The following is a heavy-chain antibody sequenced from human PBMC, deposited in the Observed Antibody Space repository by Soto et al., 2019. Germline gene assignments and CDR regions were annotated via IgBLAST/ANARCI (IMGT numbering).Heavy chain of an antibody. V-gene: IGHV3-23*01. CDR2: ISGSGGST. D-gene: IGHD4-17*01. CDR3: ANVTPDYGDYQTGDY. Sequence: EVQLLESGGGLVQPGGSLRLSCAASGFTFSSYAMSWVRQAPGKGLEWVSAISGSGGSTYYADSVKGRFTISRDNSKNTLYLQRNSLRAEDTAVYYCANVTPDYGDYQTGDYWGQGTLVTVSS. J-gene: IGHJ4*02. CDR1: GFTFSSYA.